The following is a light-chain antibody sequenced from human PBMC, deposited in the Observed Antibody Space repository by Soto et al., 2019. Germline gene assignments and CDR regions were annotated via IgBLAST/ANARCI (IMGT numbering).Light chain of an antibody. CDR3: QQRSNWLT. V-gene: IGKV3-11*01. J-gene: IGKJ4*01. CDR2: DAS. CDR1: QSVSSY. Sequence: EMVLTQSPATLSLSPGERATLSCRASQSVSSYLAWYQQKPGQAPRLLIDDASNRATGIPARFRGSGSGTDFTLTISSLEPEDFAVYYCQQRSNWLTFGGGTKVEIK.